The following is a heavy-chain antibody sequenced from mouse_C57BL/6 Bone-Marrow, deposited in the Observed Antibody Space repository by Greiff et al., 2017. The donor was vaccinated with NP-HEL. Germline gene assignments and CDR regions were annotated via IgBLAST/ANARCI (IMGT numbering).Heavy chain of an antibody. V-gene: IGHV1-63*01. CDR2: IYPGGGYT. Sequence: VQLQQSGAELVRPGTSVKMSCTASGYTFTNYWIGWVKQRPGQGLEWIGDIYPGGGYTNYNEKFKGKATMTADKSSSTAYMQFSSLTSEDSAIYYCARGGYYDYWGQGTTLTVSS. D-gene: IGHD2-3*01. J-gene: IGHJ2*01. CDR1: GYTFTNYW. CDR3: ARGGYYDY.